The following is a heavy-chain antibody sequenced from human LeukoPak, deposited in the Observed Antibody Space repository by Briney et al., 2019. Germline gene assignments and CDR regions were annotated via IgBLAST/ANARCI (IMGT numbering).Heavy chain of an antibody. CDR3: AKTPKTGSFDY. V-gene: IGHV3-23*01. J-gene: IGHJ4*02. CDR2: ISDIGGNT. D-gene: IGHD7-27*01. CDR1: GFTFSSYA. Sequence: GGSLRLSCAASGFTFSSYAMNWVRKAPGKGLEWLSTISDIGGNTYYADSVKGRFTISRDNSRNTPYLQMNSLRVEDTAVYFCAKTPKTGSFDYWGQGTLVTVSS.